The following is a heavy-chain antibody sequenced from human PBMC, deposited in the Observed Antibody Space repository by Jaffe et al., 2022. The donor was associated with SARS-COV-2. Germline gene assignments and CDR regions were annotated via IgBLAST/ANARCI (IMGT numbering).Heavy chain of an antibody. D-gene: IGHD4-17*01. J-gene: IGHJ3*02. CDR1: GGSFSGYY. V-gene: IGHV4-34*01. Sequence: QVQLQQWGAGLLKPSETLSLTCAVYGGSFSGYYWSWIRQPPGKGLEWIGEINHSGSTNYNPSLKSRVTISVDTSKNQFSLKLSSVTAADTAVYYCATDNGYPDAFDIWGQGTMVTVSS. CDR2: INHSGST. CDR3: ATDNGYPDAFDI.